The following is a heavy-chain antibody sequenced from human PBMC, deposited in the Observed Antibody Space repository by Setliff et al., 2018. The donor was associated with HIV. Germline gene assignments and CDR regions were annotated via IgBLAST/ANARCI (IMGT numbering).Heavy chain of an antibody. Sequence: ASVKVSCKASGYTFTGYYIHWVRQAPGQGLEWMGWVNPNNGDTKFPQKFQSRVTMTRDTSISTAYMELSSLRSNDTAVYYCATGLLTTVVTGGDSWGQGTLVTVSS. V-gene: IGHV1-2*02. J-gene: IGHJ4*02. CDR3: ATGLLTTVVTGGDS. D-gene: IGHD4-17*01. CDR1: GYTFTGYY. CDR2: VNPNNGDT.